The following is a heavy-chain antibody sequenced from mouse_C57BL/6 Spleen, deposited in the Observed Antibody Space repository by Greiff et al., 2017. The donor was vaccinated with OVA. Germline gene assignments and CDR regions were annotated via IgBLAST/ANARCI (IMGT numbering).Heavy chain of an antibody. CDR2: IDPENGDT. CDR3: TTWRTGDY. D-gene: IGHD4-1*01. CDR1: GFNIKDDY. V-gene: IGHV14-4*01. Sequence: EVQLVESGAELVRPGASVKLSCTASGFNIKDDYMHWVKQRPEQGLEWIGWIDPENGDTEYASKFQGKATITADTSSNTAYLQLSSLTSEDTAVYYCTTWRTGDYWGQGTTLTVSS. J-gene: IGHJ2*01.